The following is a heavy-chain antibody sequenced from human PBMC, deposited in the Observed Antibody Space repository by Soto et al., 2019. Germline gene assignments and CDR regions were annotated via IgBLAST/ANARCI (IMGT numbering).Heavy chain of an antibody. J-gene: IGHJ2*01. CDR3: ARQSCSGGCCYSGPQDWYFSL. D-gene: IGHD2-15*01. V-gene: IGHV4-59*01. CDR2: LSYSGNF. CDR1: GGSINSYY. Sequence: QVQLQESGPGLVKPSETLSLTCTVSGGSINSYYWSWIRQPPGKGLEWIGSLSYSGNFYYNPSLKSRISISVGTAKNQFSLTLTSVAAADTAVYYCARQSCSGGCCYSGPQDWYFSLWGRGTLVTVSS.